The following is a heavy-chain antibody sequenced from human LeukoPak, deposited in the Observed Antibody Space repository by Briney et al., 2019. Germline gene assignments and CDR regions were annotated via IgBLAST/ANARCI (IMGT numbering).Heavy chain of an antibody. V-gene: IGHV4-34*01. CDR2: INHSGST. CDR1: GGSFSGYY. Sequence: SETLSLTCAVYGGSFSGYYWSWIRQPPGKGLEWIGEINHSGSTNYNPSLKSRVTISVDTSKNQFSLKLSSVTAADTAVYYCASRRLRRGGYDSHVRYYYMDVWGKGTTVTVSS. J-gene: IGHJ6*03. CDR3: ASRRLRRGGYDSHVRYYYMDV. D-gene: IGHD5-12*01.